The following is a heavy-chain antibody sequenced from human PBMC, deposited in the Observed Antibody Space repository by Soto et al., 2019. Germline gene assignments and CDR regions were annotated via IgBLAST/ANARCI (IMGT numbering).Heavy chain of an antibody. D-gene: IGHD4-4*01. CDR2: IYSGGGT. J-gene: IGHJ4*02. CDR1: GFTVSNNY. Sequence: EVQLVESGGGLVQPGGSLRLSCAASGFTVSNNYMNWFRLAPGKGLEWVSLIYSGGGTYYADSVKGRFTISRDNSKNTLDLQMNSLRAEDTAVYYCARNGWGMATVGMWGPGTRVTVSS. CDR3: ARNGWGMATVGM. V-gene: IGHV3-53*01.